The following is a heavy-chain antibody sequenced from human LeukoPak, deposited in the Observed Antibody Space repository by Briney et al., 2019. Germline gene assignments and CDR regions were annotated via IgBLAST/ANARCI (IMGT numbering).Heavy chain of an antibody. J-gene: IGHJ4*02. D-gene: IGHD4-17*01. CDR2: IYQGDSDG. Sequence: PGDSLKISCKGSGYSFGSYWIGWVRQMPGKGLEWMGIIYQGDSDGRYSPSFQGQVTISADKSIKTASLQWSSLKASDTAIYYCASSTAVTTHYFDFWGQGTLVTVSS. CDR1: GYSFGSYW. CDR3: ASSTAVTTHYFDF. V-gene: IGHV5-51*01.